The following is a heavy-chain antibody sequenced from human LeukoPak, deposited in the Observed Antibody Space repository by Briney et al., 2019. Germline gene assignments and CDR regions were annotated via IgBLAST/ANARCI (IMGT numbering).Heavy chain of an antibody. CDR3: ARTLWFGVFYGMDV. D-gene: IGHD3-10*01. CDR1: GGSISNGGYY. V-gene: IGHV4-30-2*01. CDR2: IYHSGST. J-gene: IGHJ6*02. Sequence: PSETLSLTCTVSGGSISNGGYYWSWIRQPPGKGLEWIGNIYHSGSTHYNPSLKSRVTISVDTSKNQFSLKLSSVTAADTAVYYCARTLWFGVFYGMDVWGQGTTVTVSS.